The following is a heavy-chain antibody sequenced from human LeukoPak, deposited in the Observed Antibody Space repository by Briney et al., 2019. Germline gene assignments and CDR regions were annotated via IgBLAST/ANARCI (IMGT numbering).Heavy chain of an antibody. CDR2: IPYDGSNK. J-gene: IGHJ4*02. D-gene: IGHD6-19*01. CDR1: GFSFRTYG. CDR3: AYGEYCYSSGFY. V-gene: IGHV3-30*02. Sequence: PGGSLRLSCAASGFSFRTYGMHWLRQAPGKGPEWVALIPYDGSNKHYADSVKGRFAISQHNYKNTLFLEMNRRKRADTAMYYCAYGEYCYSSGFYWGQGTLVTVSS.